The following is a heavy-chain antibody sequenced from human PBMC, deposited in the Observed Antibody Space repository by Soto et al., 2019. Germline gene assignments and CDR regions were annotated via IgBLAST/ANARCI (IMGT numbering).Heavy chain of an antibody. CDR3: AGVLRTPPVEYYFDY. D-gene: IGHD2-15*01. CDR1: GYTFTSYD. J-gene: IGHJ4*02. V-gene: IGHV1-8*01. CDR2: MNPHSGNT. Sequence: QVQMVQSGAEVKKPGASVKVSCKASGYTFTSYDINWVRQATGQRLEWMGWMNPHSGNTGCAQKFQGRVTKTSNTSISTAYMELSSLRSEDTAVYYCAGVLRTPPVEYYFDYRGQGPLVTVSS.